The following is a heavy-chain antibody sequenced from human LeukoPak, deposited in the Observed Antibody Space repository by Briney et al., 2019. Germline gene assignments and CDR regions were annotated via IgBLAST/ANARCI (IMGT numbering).Heavy chain of an antibody. V-gene: IGHV3-66*04. CDR3: ARHVCYGDYIAFDY. CDR2: VYGDDST. D-gene: IGHD4-17*01. J-gene: IGHJ4*02. CDR1: GLTVTDSH. Sequence: GGSLRLSCAASGLTVTDSHMNSVRQAPGKGLEWVSVVYGDDSTHYPDPGKGRFAISGDNSKTTTSLQMSSLRADDTAVYFCARHVCYGDYIAFDYWGQGILVTVSS.